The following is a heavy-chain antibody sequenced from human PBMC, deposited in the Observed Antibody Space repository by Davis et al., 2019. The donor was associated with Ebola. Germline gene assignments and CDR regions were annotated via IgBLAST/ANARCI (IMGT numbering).Heavy chain of an antibody. CDR1: GFTFSDYY. D-gene: IGHD3-22*01. CDR2: ISSSSSTI. Sequence: PGGSLRLSCAASGFTFSDYYMSWIRQAPGKGLEWVSYISSSSSTIYYADSVKGRFTISRDNAKNSLYLQMNSLRDEDTAVYYCARDPDSSGYYYRPHYFDYWGQGTLVTVSS. V-gene: IGHV3-11*04. CDR3: ARDPDSSGYYYRPHYFDY. J-gene: IGHJ4*02.